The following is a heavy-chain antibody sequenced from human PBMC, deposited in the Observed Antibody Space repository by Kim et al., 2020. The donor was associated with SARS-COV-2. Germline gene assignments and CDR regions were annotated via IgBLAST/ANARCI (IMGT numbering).Heavy chain of an antibody. CDR3: AREPRYHFYYYYYGM. J-gene: IGHJ6*01. D-gene: IGHD5-12*01. Sequence: GGSLRLSCAASGFTFSDHYMDWVRQAPGKGLEWVGRTRNKANSYTTAYAVSVQVRFTISRDDSKNSLYLQIHSLKTAATAVYDCAREPRYHFYYYYYGM. V-gene: IGHV3-72*01. CDR2: TRNKANSYTT. CDR1: GFTFSDHY.